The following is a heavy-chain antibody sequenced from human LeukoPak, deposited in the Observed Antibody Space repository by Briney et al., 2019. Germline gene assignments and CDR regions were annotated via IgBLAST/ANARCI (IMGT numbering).Heavy chain of an antibody. CDR3: AKVQHADFNMNFDS. CDR1: GFTFSNYV. Sequence: GGSLRLSCAASGFTFSNYVMNWLRQAPGEGLEWVSSISASDDRTFYADSVKGRFTISRDNSKNTVYLQMNSLRAGDTAVYYCAKVQHADFNMNFDSWGQGTLVTVSP. J-gene: IGHJ4*02. V-gene: IGHV3-23*01. D-gene: IGHD2-21*01. CDR2: ISASDDRT.